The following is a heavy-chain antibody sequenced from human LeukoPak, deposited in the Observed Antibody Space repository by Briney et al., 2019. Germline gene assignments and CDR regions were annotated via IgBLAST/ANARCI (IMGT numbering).Heavy chain of an antibody. CDR3: VKVYYYDSRGFYHFDY. V-gene: IGHV3-23*01. D-gene: IGHD3-22*01. J-gene: IGHJ4*02. CDR1: GFTFSSYA. CDR2: ISGNGGST. Sequence: GGSLRLSCAASGFTFSSYAMSWVRQAPGKGLEWVSSISGNGGSTYYSDSVKGRFTFSRDNSKNTLFLQMNRLRAEDTAIYYCVKVYYYDSRGFYHFDYWGQGTRVTVSS.